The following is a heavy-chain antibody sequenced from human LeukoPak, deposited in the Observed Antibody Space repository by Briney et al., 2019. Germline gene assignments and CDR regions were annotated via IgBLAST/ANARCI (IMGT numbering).Heavy chain of an antibody. D-gene: IGHD6-13*01. CDR3: ARESVFGSSWTYYYYGMDV. Sequence: GASVKVSCKASGYTFTSYAMHWVRQAPGQRLEWMGWINAGNGNTKYSQKFQGRVTITRDTSASTAYMELSSLRSEDTAVYYCARESVFGSSWTYYYYGMDVWGQGTTVTASS. J-gene: IGHJ6*02. CDR2: INAGNGNT. V-gene: IGHV1-3*01. CDR1: GYTFTSYA.